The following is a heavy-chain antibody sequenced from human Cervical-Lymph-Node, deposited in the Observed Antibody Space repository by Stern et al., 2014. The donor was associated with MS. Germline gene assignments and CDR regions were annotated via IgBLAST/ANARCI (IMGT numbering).Heavy chain of an antibody. CDR1: GFTFSSYH. CDR3: ARVWFGGEHYFDP. J-gene: IGHJ5*02. CDR2: INSRGSHI. D-gene: IGHD3-10*01. V-gene: IGHV3-21*06. Sequence: EDQLVESGGGLVKPGGSLRLSCAATGFTFSSYHMNWVRQAPGKGLEWVSSINSRGSHIYYADSVKGRFTISRDNAKNLLYLQMESLRVEDTAVYFCARVWFGGEHYFDPWGQGTLVTVSS.